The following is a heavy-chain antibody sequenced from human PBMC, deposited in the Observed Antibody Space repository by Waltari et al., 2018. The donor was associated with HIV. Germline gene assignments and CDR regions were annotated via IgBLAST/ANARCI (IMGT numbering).Heavy chain of an antibody. CDR2: TYPGDSDT. D-gene: IGHD3-10*01. Sequence: EVQLVQSGAEVKKPGESLKISCKGSGYSFTSYWIGWVRQMPGKGLEWMGITYPGDSDTRYSPACQGQVTISADKSISTAYLQWSSLKASDTAMYYCARSSISMVRGVTPLGGMDVWGQGTTVTVSS. J-gene: IGHJ6*02. CDR3: ARSSISMVRGVTPLGGMDV. V-gene: IGHV5-51*03. CDR1: GYSFTSYW.